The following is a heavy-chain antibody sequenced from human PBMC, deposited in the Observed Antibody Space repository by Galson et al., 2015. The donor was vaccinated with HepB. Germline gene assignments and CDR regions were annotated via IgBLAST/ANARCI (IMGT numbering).Heavy chain of an antibody. CDR3: ARDRTEYSVGAQTFDY. CDR2: ISSSSSTI. V-gene: IGHV3-48*01. Sequence: SLRLSCAASGFTFSTYSMNWVRQAPGKGLEWVSYISSSSSTIYFADSVKGRFTISRDNAKNSLYLQMDSLRAEDTAVYYCARDRTEYSVGAQTFDYWGQGTLVTVSS. D-gene: IGHD5-18*01. CDR1: GFTFSTYS. J-gene: IGHJ4*02.